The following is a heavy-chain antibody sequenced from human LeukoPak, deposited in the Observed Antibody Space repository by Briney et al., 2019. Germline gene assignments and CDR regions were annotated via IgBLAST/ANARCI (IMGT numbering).Heavy chain of an antibody. V-gene: IGHV3-23*01. D-gene: IGHD2-15*01. CDR3: ARVRYCSADICTGGHSFDI. J-gene: IGHJ3*02. Sequence: PGGSLRLSCAASGFSFSSYAMSWVRQAPGKGLEWVSAISGSGGSTHYADTVKGRFTISRDNSKNTLYLQMNSLRAEDTAVYYCARVRYCSADICTGGHSFDIWGQGTMVYVSP. CDR1: GFSFSSYA. CDR2: ISGSGGST.